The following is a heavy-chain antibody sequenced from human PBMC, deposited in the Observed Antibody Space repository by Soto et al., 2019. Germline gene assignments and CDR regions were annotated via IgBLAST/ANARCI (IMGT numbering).Heavy chain of an antibody. CDR3: ATEEYDYGSAIDY. CDR1: GFTFSSYS. V-gene: IGHV3-21*01. J-gene: IGHJ4*02. Sequence: PGGSLRLSCAASGFTFSSYSMNWVRQAPGKGLEWVSSISSSSSYIYYADSVKGRFTISRDNAKNSLYLQMNSLRAGDTAVYYCATEEYDYGSAIDYWGQGTLVTVSS. D-gene: IGHD3-10*01. CDR2: ISSSSSYI.